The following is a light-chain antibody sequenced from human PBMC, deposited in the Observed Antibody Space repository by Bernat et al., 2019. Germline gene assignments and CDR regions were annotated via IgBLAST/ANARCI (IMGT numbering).Light chain of an antibody. CDR1: QVIGIY. Sequence: DIQLTQSPPFLSASVGDRVTITCRASQVIGIYLHWYQQTPGKASKPLIYGASTLQTGVPSRFSGSGSGTEFTLTINNLQPEDFATFYCQHLNNFPITFGQGTRLEIK. CDR3: QHLNNFPIT. J-gene: IGKJ5*01. V-gene: IGKV1-9*01. CDR2: GAS.